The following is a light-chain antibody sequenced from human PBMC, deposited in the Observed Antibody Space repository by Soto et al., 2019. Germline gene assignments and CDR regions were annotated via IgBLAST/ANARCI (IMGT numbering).Light chain of an antibody. CDR2: GNN. V-gene: IGLV1-40*01. J-gene: IGLJ3*02. Sequence: QSVLTQPPSVSGAPGQRVTISCTGSSSNIGAGYDVHWYQQLPGTAPKLLIFGNNNRPSGVPDRFSGSKSGTSASLAITGLQAEDEADYYCPSYDSSLSGWVFGGGTKLTVL. CDR1: SSNIGAGYD. CDR3: PSYDSSLSGWV.